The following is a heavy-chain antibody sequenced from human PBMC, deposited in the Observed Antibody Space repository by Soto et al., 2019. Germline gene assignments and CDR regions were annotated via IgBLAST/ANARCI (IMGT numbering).Heavy chain of an antibody. CDR1: RFTFSDYA. CDR2: ISGSGIIT. D-gene: IGHD3-10*01. CDR3: AKDRRVVSGTSWFCES. J-gene: IGHJ5*02. V-gene: IGHV3-23*01. Sequence: GGSLRLSCAASRFTFSDYAMSWVRQAPGKGLEWVSEISGSGIITYYADSVKGWFTISRDNSKNTLYLVMNSLRAEDTAIYYCAKDRRVVSGTSWFCESWGQGTQVTVSS.